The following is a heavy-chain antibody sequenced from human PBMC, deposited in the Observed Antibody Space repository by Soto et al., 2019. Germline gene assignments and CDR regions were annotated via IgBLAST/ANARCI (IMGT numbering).Heavy chain of an antibody. J-gene: IGHJ6*02. V-gene: IGHV3-30*02. D-gene: IGHD3-3*01. CDR1: GFTFSSYG. Sequence: EGSLRLSCAAFGFTFSSYGMHWVRQAPGKGLEWVAFITDDGSNKYYADSMKGRFTMSRDNSKSTLYLQMNSLRVEDTAVYYCTKRRNVLRFLEWSSGMEVWGQGTTVTVSS. CDR2: ITDDGSNK. CDR3: TKRRNVLRFLEWSSGMEV.